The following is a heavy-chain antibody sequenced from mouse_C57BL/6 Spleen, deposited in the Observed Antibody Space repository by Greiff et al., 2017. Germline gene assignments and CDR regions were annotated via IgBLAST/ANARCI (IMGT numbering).Heavy chain of an antibody. Sequence: QVQLKESGPGILQSSQTLSLTCSFSGFSLSTSGMGVSWIRQPSGKGLEWLAHIYWDDDKRYNPSLKSRLTISKDTSRNQVFLKITSVDTADTATYYCARKLGPAWFAYWGQGTLVTVSA. CDR3: ARKLGPAWFAY. CDR1: GFSLSTSGMG. V-gene: IGHV8-12*01. D-gene: IGHD4-1*01. CDR2: IYWDDDK. J-gene: IGHJ3*01.